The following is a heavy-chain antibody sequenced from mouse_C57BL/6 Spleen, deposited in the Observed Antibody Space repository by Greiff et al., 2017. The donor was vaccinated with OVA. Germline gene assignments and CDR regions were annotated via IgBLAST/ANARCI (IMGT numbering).Heavy chain of an antibody. CDR3: ARGGDYYGRDAMDY. CDR2: ISYDGSN. CDR1: GYSITSGYY. V-gene: IGHV3-6*01. Sequence: EVQLVESGPGLVKPSQSLSLTCSVTGYSITSGYYWNWIRQFPGNKLEWMGYISYDGSNNYNPSLKNRISITRDTSKNQFFLKLNSVTTEDTATYYCARGGDYYGRDAMDYWGQGTSVTVSS. J-gene: IGHJ4*01. D-gene: IGHD1-1*01.